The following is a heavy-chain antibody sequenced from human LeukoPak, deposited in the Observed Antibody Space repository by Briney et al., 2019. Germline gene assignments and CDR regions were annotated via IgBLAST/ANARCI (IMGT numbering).Heavy chain of an antibody. J-gene: IGHJ4*02. CDR1: RFTFDEYG. D-gene: IGHD5-18*01. Sequence: GGSLRLSCAASRFTFDEYGMSWVRQTAGKGLEWVSGINWNGRSIGYADSVKGRFTVSRDNAKSSLYLQMNSLRADDTAVYYWARPLKIMAVGDTAMVLYYWGQGTLVTVSS. V-gene: IGHV3-20*04. CDR3: ARPLKIMAVGDTAMVLYY. CDR2: INWNGRSI.